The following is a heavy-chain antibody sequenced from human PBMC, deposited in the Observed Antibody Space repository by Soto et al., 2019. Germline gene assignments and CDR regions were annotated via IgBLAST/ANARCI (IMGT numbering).Heavy chain of an antibody. Sequence: GGSLRLSCAASGFTVSGNYMSWVRQAPGKGLEWVSVFYSVGSTYYADSVKGRFTISRDNSKITLYLQMNSLRAEDTAVYYCATRVGATGRYFFDSWGQGTLVTVSS. CDR1: GFTVSGNY. CDR3: ATRVGATGRYFFDS. CDR2: FYSVGST. J-gene: IGHJ4*02. V-gene: IGHV3-53*01. D-gene: IGHD1-26*01.